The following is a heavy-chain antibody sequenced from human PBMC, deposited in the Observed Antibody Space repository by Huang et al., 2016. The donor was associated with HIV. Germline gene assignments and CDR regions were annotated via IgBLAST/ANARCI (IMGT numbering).Heavy chain of an antibody. V-gene: IGHV4-39*01. J-gene: IGHJ6*03. Sequence: QLQLQESGPGLVKPSETLSLTCTVSGGSISSSSYYWGWIRQSPGKGLEWIGSIYYIWNGYYNPSLKSRVTMSVDRSSNQFSLKMHSVTAADTAVYYCASRTTVTTTSNYHYFYMDVWGKGTTVIVSS. CDR1: GGSISSSSYY. D-gene: IGHD4-17*01. CDR2: IYYIWNG. CDR3: ASRTTVTTTSNYHYFYMDV.